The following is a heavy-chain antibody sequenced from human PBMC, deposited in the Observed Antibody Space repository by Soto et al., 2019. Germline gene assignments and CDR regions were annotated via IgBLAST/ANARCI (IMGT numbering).Heavy chain of an antibody. V-gene: IGHV1-46*01. CDR1: GYTFTTYY. J-gene: IGHJ5*02. CDR3: ARDLAAATGGLGWFDP. D-gene: IGHD6-25*01. CDR2: INPSGGST. Sequence: QVQLVQSGVEVKKPGASVKISCRASGYTFTTYYIHWVRQAPGQGLEWMGMINPSGGSTNYAQKFQGTVTMISDTSTSTVYMELSSLRSEDTAMYYCARDLAAATGGLGWFDPWGQGTLVTVSS.